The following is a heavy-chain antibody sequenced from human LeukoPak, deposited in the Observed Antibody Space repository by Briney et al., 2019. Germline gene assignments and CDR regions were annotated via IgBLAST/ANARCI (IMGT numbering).Heavy chain of an antibody. CDR2: ISYDGSNK. J-gene: IGHJ4*02. D-gene: IGHD6-13*01. Sequence: PGGSLRLSCAASGFTFSSYAMHWVRQAPGKGLEWVAVISYDGSNKYYADSVKGRFTISRDNSKNTLYLQMNSLRGEDTAVYYCARDPYSSSWFDYWGQGTLVTVSS. CDR1: GFTFSSYA. V-gene: IGHV3-30-3*01. CDR3: ARDPYSSSWFDY.